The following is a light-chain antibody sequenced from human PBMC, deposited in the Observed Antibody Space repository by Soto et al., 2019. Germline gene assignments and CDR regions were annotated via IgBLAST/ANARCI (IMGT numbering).Light chain of an antibody. V-gene: IGLV4-69*01. CDR1: SGHSSYA. J-gene: IGLJ3*02. CDR2: LNSDGSH. CDR3: QTWVTRIWV. Sequence: QLVLTQSPSASASLGASVKITCTLSSGHSSYAIAWHQQQPEKGPRYLMKLNSDGSHSKGDGIPDRFSGSSSGAERYLTISSFQSEDEADYYCQTWVTRIWVFGGGTKLTVL.